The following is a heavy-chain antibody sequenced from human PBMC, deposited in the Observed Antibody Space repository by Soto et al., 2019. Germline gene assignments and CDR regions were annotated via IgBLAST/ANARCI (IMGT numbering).Heavy chain of an antibody. CDR1: GGSFSGYY. D-gene: IGHD4-4*01. CDR2: INHSGST. J-gene: IGHJ6*03. V-gene: IGHV4-34*01. CDR3: ARGGAVSKSLYYYYYMDV. Sequence: TLSLTCAVYGGSFSGYYWSWIRQPPGKGLEWIGEINHSGSTNYNPSLKSRVTISVDTSKNQFSLKLSSVTAADTAVYYCARGGAVSKSLYYYYYMDVWGKGTTVNVSS.